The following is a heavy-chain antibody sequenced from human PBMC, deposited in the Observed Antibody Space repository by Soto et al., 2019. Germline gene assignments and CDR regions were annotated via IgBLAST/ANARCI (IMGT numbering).Heavy chain of an antibody. J-gene: IGHJ6*03. V-gene: IGHV3-23*01. CDR3: AKALTHDSWSKYYYYMDV. D-gene: IGHD2-8*02. CDR2: ISGSGGST. CDR1: GFTFSSYA. Sequence: GGSLRLSCAASGFTFSSYAMSWVRQAPGKGLEWVSAISGSGGSTYYADSVKGRFTISRDNSKNTLYLQMNSLRAEDTAVYYCAKALTHDSWSKYYYYMDVWGKGTTVTVSS.